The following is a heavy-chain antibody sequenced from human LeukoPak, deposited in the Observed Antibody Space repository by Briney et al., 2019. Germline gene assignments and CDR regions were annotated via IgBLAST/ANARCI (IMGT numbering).Heavy chain of an antibody. Sequence: ASVKVSCKASGYTFTSYDINWVRQAPGQGLEWMGWMNPNSGNTGYAQKFQGRVTMTRNTSISTAYMELSSLRSEDTAVYYCARVGGVSYYYGMDVWGQGTTVTVSS. CDR2: MNPNSGNT. J-gene: IGHJ6*02. V-gene: IGHV1-8*01. CDR1: GYTFTSYD. CDR3: ARVGGVSYYYGMDV.